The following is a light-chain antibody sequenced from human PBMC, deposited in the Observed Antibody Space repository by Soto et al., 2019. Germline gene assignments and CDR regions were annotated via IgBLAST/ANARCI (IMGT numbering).Light chain of an antibody. Sequence: QSALTQPASVYGSPGQSITISCTGTSSDVGGYNYVSWYQQHPGKAPKLMIYDVSNRPAGVSNRFSGSKSGNTASLTISGLQAEDEADYYCSSYTGSSTPVVFGGGTKVTVL. J-gene: IGLJ2*01. CDR3: SSYTGSSTPVV. V-gene: IGLV2-14*01. CDR2: DVS. CDR1: SSDVGGYNY.